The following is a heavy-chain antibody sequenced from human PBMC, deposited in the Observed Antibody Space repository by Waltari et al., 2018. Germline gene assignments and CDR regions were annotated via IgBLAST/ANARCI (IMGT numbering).Heavy chain of an antibody. J-gene: IGHJ3*01. Sequence: QMQLQESGPGLVKPSETLSLTCSVSGGSISSKSYYWGWIRKHPGQGLEWIGSVYHSATTDYNPSLKSRVAGLIDTSKNQFSLKLRSVTAADTAVYYCARDDFDSSSRRAFDVWGQGTMVTVSS. CDR1: GGSISSKSYY. D-gene: IGHD6-13*01. V-gene: IGHV4-39*07. CDR3: ARDDFDSSSRRAFDV. CDR2: VYHSATT.